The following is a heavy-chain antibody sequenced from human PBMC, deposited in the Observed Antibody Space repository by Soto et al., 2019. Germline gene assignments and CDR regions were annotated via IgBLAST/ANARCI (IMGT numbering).Heavy chain of an antibody. J-gene: IGHJ4*02. D-gene: IGHD2-2*01. CDR2: ISWNSGSI. V-gene: IGHV3-9*01. CDR3: ASTQFLIIVDRGNY. Sequence: GGSLRLSCAASGFTFDDYAMHWVRQAPGKGLEWVSGISWNSGSIGYADSVKGRFTISRDSAKNTLDLQMNNLRTDDTALYFCASTQFLIIVDRGNYWGQGTLVTVSS. CDR1: GFTFDDYA.